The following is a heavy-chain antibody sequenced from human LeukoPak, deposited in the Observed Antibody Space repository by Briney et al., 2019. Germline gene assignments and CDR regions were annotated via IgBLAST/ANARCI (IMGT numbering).Heavy chain of an antibody. CDR3: AELGITMIGGV. D-gene: IGHD3-10*02. CDR2: ISSSGSTI. V-gene: IGHV3-11*04. J-gene: IGHJ6*04. Sequence: GGSLRLSCAASGFTFSDYWMHWVRQAPGKGLEWVSYISSSGSTIYYADSVKGRFTISRDNAKNSLYLQMNSLRAEDTAVYYCAELGITMIGGVWGKGTTVTISS. CDR1: GFTFSDYW.